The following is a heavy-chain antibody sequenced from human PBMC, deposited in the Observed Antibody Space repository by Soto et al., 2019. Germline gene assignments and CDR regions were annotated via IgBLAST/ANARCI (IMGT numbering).Heavy chain of an antibody. CDR3: AREGNLDIVATMENYYYYYMDV. CDR1: GGSISSYY. J-gene: IGHJ6*03. D-gene: IGHD5-12*01. CDR2: IYYSGST. Sequence: SETLSLTCTVSGGSISSYYWSWIRQPPGKGLEWIGYIYYSGSTNYNPSLKSRVTISVDTSKNQFSLKLSSVTAADTAVYYCAREGNLDIVATMENYYYYYMDVWGKGITVTVSS. V-gene: IGHV4-59*01.